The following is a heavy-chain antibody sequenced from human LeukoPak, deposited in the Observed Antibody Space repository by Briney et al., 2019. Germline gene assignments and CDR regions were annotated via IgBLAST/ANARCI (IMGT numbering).Heavy chain of an antibody. Sequence: SGGSLRLSCAASGFTFSSYAMHWVRQAPGKGLEWVAVISYDGSNKYYADSVKGRFTISRDNSKNTLYLQMNSLRAEDTAVYYCARGTETSGSYSYWGQGTLVTVSS. D-gene: IGHD1-26*01. CDR2: ISYDGSNK. CDR3: ARGTETSGSYSY. CDR1: GFTFSSYA. J-gene: IGHJ4*02. V-gene: IGHV3-30-3*01.